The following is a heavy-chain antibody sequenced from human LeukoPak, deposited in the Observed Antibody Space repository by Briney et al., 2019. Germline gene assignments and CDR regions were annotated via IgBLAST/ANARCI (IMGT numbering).Heavy chain of an antibody. D-gene: IGHD3-22*01. V-gene: IGHV3-23*01. CDR3: AKAPRDSSGYFLFFFDH. CDR2: ISGSGGNT. CDR1: GFTFSSYA. Sequence: GGSLRLSCAASGFTFSSYAMSWVRQAPGKGLEWVSSISGSGGNTNYADSVKGRFTISRDNSKNTLSLQMNSLRAEDTAVYYCAKAPRDSSGYFLFFFDHWGQGTLVTVSS. J-gene: IGHJ4*02.